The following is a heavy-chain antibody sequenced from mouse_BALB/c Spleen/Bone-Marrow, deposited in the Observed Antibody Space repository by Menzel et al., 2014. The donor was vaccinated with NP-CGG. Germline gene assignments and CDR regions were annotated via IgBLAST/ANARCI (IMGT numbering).Heavy chain of an antibody. Sequence: QVQLQQSGPGLVQPAQSLSITCTVSGFSLTSYAIHRVRQSPGKGLEWLGVMWIGGSTDYNAAFISRLNITKDNSKSQLFFKMNILQTNDTSIYYFVRNVLRLRRAMDYWPQVTSVTVSS. CDR1: GFSLTSYA. CDR2: MWIGGST. D-gene: IGHD2-4*01. CDR3: VRNVLRLRRAMDY. J-gene: IGHJ4*01. V-gene: IGHV2-2*02.